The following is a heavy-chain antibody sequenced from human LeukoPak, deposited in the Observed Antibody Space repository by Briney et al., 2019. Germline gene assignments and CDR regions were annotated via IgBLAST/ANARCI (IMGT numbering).Heavy chain of an antibody. Sequence: ASVKVSCKASGYTFTGYYMHWVRQAPGKGLEWMGGFNPEDGETIYAQKFQGRVTMTEDTSTDTAYMELSSLRSEDTAVYYCATPYGSGSIRYYYYGMDVWGQGTTVTVSS. CDR2: FNPEDGET. D-gene: IGHD3-10*01. CDR3: ATPYGSGSIRYYYYGMDV. J-gene: IGHJ6*02. CDR1: GYTFTGYY. V-gene: IGHV1-24*01.